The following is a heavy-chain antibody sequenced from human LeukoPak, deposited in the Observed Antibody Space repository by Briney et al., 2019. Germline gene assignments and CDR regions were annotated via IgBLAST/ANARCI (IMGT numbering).Heavy chain of an antibody. Sequence: SETLSLTCTVSGGSISSYYWSWIWQPAGKGLEWIGRIYTSGSTNYNPSLKSRVTISVDTSKNQFSLKLSSVTAADTAVYYCARMPYCSSTSCYIDYWGQGTLVTVSS. CDR2: IYTSGST. D-gene: IGHD2-2*02. CDR3: ARMPYCSSTSCYIDY. J-gene: IGHJ4*02. CDR1: GGSISSYY. V-gene: IGHV4-4*07.